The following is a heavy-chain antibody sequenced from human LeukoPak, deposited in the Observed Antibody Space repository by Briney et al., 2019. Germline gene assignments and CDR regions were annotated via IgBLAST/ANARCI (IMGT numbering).Heavy chain of an antibody. CDR3: VRALPSDY. D-gene: IGHD3-10*01. J-gene: IGHJ4*02. CDR2: ISPNSGGT. CDR1: GYTFTDNY. Sequence: ASVKVSCKASGYTFTDNYIHWARQAPGQGLEWMGWISPNSGGTNYAQKFQGRVTMTRDTSITTAYMELSRLRSDDTAVYYCVRALPSDYWGQGTLVTVSS. V-gene: IGHV1-2*02.